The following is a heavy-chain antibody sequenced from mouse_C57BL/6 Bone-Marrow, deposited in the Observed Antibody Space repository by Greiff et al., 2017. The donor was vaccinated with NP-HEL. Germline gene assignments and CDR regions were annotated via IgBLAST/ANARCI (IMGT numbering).Heavy chain of an antibody. CDR3: ARWVYYDYDRSFAY. Sequence: QVQLQQPGAELVRPGTSVKLSCKASGYTFTSYWMHWVKQRPGQGLEWIGVIDPSDSYTNYNQKFKGKATLTVDTSSSTAYMQLSSLTSEDSAVYYCARWVYYDYDRSFAYWGQGTLVTVSA. CDR1: GYTFTSYW. V-gene: IGHV1-59*01. D-gene: IGHD2-4*01. J-gene: IGHJ3*01. CDR2: IDPSDSYT.